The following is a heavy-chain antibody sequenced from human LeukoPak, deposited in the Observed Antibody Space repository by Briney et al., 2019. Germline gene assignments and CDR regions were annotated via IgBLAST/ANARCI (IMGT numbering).Heavy chain of an antibody. CDR2: IFTSGIT. V-gene: IGHV4-4*07. CDR3: ARHSGSGSYVDY. Sequence: SETLSLTCTVSGGSISIYYWNWIRQPAGKGLEWIGRIFTSGITNYDPSLKSRVTMSVDTSKNQFSLKLSSVTAADTAVYYCARHSGSGSYVDYWGQGTLVTVSS. CDR1: GGSISIYY. D-gene: IGHD3-10*01. J-gene: IGHJ4*02.